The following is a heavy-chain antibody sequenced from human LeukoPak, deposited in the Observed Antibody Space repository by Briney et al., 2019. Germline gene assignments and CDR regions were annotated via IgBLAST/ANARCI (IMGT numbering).Heavy chain of an antibody. CDR1: GFTFSSYG. Sequence: PGRSLRLSCAASGFTFSSYGMHWVRQAPGKGREWVAVISYDGSNKYYADSVKGRFTISKDNSKNTLYLQMNSLRAEDTAVYYCAPLSYCSSTRCSDYWGQGTLVTVSS. CDR2: ISYDGSNK. D-gene: IGHD2-2*01. J-gene: IGHJ4*02. CDR3: APLSYCSSTRCSDY. V-gene: IGHV3-30*03.